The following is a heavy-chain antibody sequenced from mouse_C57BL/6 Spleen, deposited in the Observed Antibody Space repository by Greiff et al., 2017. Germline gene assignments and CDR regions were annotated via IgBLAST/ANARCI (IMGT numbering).Heavy chain of an antibody. CDR2: ICTGGSYT. V-gene: IGHV5-6*01. CDR1: GFTFSSYA. Sequence: EVKLVESGGDLVKPGGSLKLSCAASGFTFSSYAMSWVRQTSDKRLEWVATICTGGSYTYYPDSVKGRFTISRDNAKNTMYLQLSSLKSEDTAMYYCASYSNYAMDYWGQGTSVTVSS. D-gene: IGHD2-5*01. J-gene: IGHJ4*01. CDR3: ASYSNYAMDY.